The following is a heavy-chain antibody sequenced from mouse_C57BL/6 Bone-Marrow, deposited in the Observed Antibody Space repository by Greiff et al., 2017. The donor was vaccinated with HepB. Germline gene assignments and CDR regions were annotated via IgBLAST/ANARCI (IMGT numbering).Heavy chain of an antibody. Sequence: EVKVVESGGGLVKPGGSLKLSCAASGFTFSSYAMSWVRQTPEKRLEWVATISDGGSYTYYPDNVKGRFTISRDNAKNNLYLQMSHLKSEDTAMYYCARERSYAMDYWGQGTSVTVSS. CDR3: ARERSYAMDY. V-gene: IGHV5-4*01. CDR2: ISDGGSYT. J-gene: IGHJ4*01. CDR1: GFTFSSYA.